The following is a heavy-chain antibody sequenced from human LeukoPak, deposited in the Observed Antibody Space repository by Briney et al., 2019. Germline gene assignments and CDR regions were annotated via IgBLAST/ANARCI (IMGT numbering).Heavy chain of an antibody. Sequence: PSETLSLTCTVSGYSISSGYYWGWIRQPPGKGLGWIGSIYHSGSTYYNPSLKSRVTISVDTSKNQFSLKLSSVTAADTAVYYCARSQIFDYWGQGTLVTVSS. CDR2: IYHSGST. CDR1: GYSISSGYY. CDR3: ARSQIFDY. J-gene: IGHJ4*02. V-gene: IGHV4-38-2*02.